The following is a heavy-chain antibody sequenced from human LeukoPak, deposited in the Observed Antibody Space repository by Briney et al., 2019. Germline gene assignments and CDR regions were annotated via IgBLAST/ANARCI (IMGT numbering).Heavy chain of an antibody. CDR1: GFTFSSYA. CDR2: ISSNGGST. CDR3: ARDITDYDSSGYYYYYYMDV. J-gene: IGHJ6*03. V-gene: IGHV3-64*01. D-gene: IGHD3-22*01. Sequence: GGSLRLSCAASGFTFSSYAMHWVRQAPGKGLEYVSAISSNGGSTYYANSVKGRFTISRDNSKNTLYLQMGSLRAEDTAVYYRARDITDYDSSGYYYYYYMDVWGKGTTVTISS.